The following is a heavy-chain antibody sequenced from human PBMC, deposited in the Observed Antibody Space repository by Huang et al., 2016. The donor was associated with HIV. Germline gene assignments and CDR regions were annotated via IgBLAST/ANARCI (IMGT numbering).Heavy chain of an antibody. CDR2: VSASDDTS. CDR1: GFTFSSYT. V-gene: IGHV3-23*01. CDR3: AKDRRSALALAVIDY. Sequence: EVQLLESGGGLIQPGGSLSLSCSASGFTFSSYTLTWVRQAPGTGLEWVSAVSASDDTSYYADSVRGRFTISRDNAKTTVYLQMSSLRVEDTAVYYCAKDRRSALALAVIDYWGQGTLVTVSS. J-gene: IGHJ4*02. D-gene: IGHD6-19*01.